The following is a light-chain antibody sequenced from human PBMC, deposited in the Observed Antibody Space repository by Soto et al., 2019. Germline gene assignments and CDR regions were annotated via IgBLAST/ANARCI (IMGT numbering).Light chain of an antibody. Sequence: DIQMTQSPSSVSASVGDRVSITCRASQGISNWLAWYQQKPGRAPKLLIYAASSLQGGVSSRFSGSGSGTDFTLTIRSLQPEDFATYYCQQGNSFPFTFGPGTKVDSK. J-gene: IGKJ3*01. CDR3: QQGNSFPFT. CDR2: AAS. V-gene: IGKV1D-12*01. CDR1: QGISNW.